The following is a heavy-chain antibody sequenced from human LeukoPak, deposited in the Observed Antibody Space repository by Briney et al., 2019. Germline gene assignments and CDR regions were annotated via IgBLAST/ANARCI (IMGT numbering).Heavy chain of an antibody. CDR1: GFTFSSYG. J-gene: IGHJ4*02. Sequence: GGSLRLSCAASGFTFSSYGMHWVRQAPSKGLEWVAVIWYDGSNKYYVDSVKGLFTISRDNSKNTPYLQMNSLRAEDTAVYYCARARGPYGDYETHWGQGTLVTVSS. CDR3: ARARGPYGDYETH. CDR2: IWYDGSNK. V-gene: IGHV3-33*01. D-gene: IGHD4-17*01.